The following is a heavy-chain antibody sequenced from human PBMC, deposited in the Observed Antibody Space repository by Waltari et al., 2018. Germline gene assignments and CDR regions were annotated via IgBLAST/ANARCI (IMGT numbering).Heavy chain of an antibody. J-gene: IGHJ6*02. D-gene: IGHD2-2*02. Sequence: QVQLVQSGAEVKKSGSSVKVSCKASGGTFSSYAISWVRQAPGQGLEWLGGIIPIFGPANYAQKFQGRVTITADESTSTAYMELSSLRSEDTAVYYCASRQVVVVPAAIVQYYYYGMDVWGQGTTVTVSS. V-gene: IGHV1-69*01. CDR3: ASRQVVVVPAAIVQYYYYGMDV. CDR1: GGTFSSYA. CDR2: IIPIFGPA.